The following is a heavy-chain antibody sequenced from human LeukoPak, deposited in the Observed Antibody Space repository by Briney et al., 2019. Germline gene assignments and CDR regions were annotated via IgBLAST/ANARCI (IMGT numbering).Heavy chain of an antibody. CDR3: ARVRSMVRGVISRVNWFDP. Sequence: SETLSLTCAVYGGSFSGYYWSWIRQPPGKGLEWIGEINHSGSTNYNPSLKSRVTISVDTSKNQFSLKLSSVTAADTAVYYCARVRSMVRGVISRVNWFDPWGQGTLVTVSS. J-gene: IGHJ5*02. CDR2: INHSGST. D-gene: IGHD3-10*01. CDR1: GGSFSGYY. V-gene: IGHV4-34*01.